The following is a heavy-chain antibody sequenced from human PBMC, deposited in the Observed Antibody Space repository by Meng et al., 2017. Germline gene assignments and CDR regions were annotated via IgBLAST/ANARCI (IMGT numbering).Heavy chain of an antibody. D-gene: IGHD5-24*01. J-gene: IGHJ3*02. V-gene: IGHV1-2*06. CDR2: INPNSGGT. CDR1: GYTFTVYY. CDR3: ARVASRDGYIDAFDI. Sequence: ASVKVSCYASGYTFTVYYMHWVRQAPGQGLEWMGRINPNSGGTNYAQKFQGRVTMTRDTSISTAYMELSRLRSDDTAVYYCARVASRDGYIDAFDIWGQGTMVTVSS.